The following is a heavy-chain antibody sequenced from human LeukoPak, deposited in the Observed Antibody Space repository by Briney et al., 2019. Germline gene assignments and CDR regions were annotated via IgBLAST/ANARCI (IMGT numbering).Heavy chain of an antibody. CDR2: INPNRGGT. CDR1: GYTFTGYY. D-gene: IGHD3-10*01. CDR3: ARDGSGSYYIEPDY. Sequence: ASVKVSCKASGYTFTGYYMHWVRQAPGQGLEWMGWINPNRGGTNYAQKFQGRVTMTRDTSISTAYMELSRLRSDDTAVYYCARDGSGSYYIEPDYWGQGTLVTVSS. V-gene: IGHV1-2*02. J-gene: IGHJ4*02.